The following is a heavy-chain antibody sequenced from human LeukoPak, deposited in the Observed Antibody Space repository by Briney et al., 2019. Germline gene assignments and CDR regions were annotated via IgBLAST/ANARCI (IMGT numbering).Heavy chain of an antibody. CDR2: ISSSSSYI. CDR3: ARDGRFGESWYYYGMDV. D-gene: IGHD3-10*01. V-gene: IGHV3-21*01. CDR1: GFTFSSYS. J-gene: IGHJ6*02. Sequence: PGGSLRLSCAASGFTFSSYSMNWVRQAPGKGLEWVSSISSSSSYIYYADSVKGRFTISRDNAKNSLYLQMNSLRAEDTAVYYCARDGRFGESWYYYGMDVWGQGTTVTVSS.